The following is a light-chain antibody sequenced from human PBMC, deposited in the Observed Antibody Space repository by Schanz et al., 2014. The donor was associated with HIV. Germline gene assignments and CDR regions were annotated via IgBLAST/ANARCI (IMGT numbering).Light chain of an antibody. Sequence: QSVLTQPASVSGSPGQSITISCTGTSSDVGSYNLVSWYQQHPGKAPKLMIYEVSKRPSGVPDRFSGSKSGSTASLTVSGLQAEDEADYYCSSYAGSNKFVVFGGGTKLTVL. CDR3: SSYAGSNKFVV. CDR2: EVS. CDR1: SSDVGSYNL. J-gene: IGLJ2*01. V-gene: IGLV2-8*01.